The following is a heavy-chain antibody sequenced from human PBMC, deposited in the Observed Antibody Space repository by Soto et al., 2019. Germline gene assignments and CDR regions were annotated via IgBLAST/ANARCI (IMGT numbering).Heavy chain of an antibody. CDR3: VKSGDNYNALDY. V-gene: IGHV3-11*06. CDR1: GFTRSDHY. D-gene: IGHD1-1*01. CDR2: SSNSGSFT. Sequence: PGGSLRLSCTASGFTRSDHYMSWIRQGPGKGLEWIGYSSNSGSFTRYADSVKGGFSISRDNAKNSLYLQINSLRGDDTAIYYCVKSGDNYNALDYSAQGTPVTVSS. J-gene: IGHJ4*02.